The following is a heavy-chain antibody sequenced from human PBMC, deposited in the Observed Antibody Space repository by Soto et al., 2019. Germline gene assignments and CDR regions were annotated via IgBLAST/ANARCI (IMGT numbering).Heavy chain of an antibody. CDR1: GGTFTDLG. V-gene: IGHV1-69*13. J-gene: IGHJ5*02. CDR2: IIPIFGTP. Sequence: SVKVSCKASGGTFTDLGLHWVRQAPGQGLEWMGGIIPIFGTPNYAQKFQGRVIITADEFTSTAHMELSSLRSEDTAVYYCARGWDHYDSSGLLTWFDPWGQGTLVTVYS. CDR3: ARGWDHYDSSGLLTWFDP. D-gene: IGHD3-22*01.